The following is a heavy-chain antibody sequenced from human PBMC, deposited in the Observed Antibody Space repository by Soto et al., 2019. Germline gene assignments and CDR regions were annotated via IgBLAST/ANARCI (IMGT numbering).Heavy chain of an antibody. Sequence: QVQLVQSGAEVKKPGASVKVSCKASGYTFINYGISWVRQAPGQGLEWMGWISTYNGNTKSAQKVQGKVTMTTDTSTSTAYMELSSLRSDDTAVYYCARWLRNGMHVWGQGTTVAVSS. V-gene: IGHV1-18*01. CDR1: GYTFINYG. CDR2: ISTYNGNT. CDR3: ARWLRNGMHV. D-gene: IGHD3-22*01. J-gene: IGHJ6*02.